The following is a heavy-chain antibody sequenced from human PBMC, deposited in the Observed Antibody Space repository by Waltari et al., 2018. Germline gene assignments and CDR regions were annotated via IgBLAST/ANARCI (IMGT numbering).Heavy chain of an antibody. CDR2: IYWDDDK. J-gene: IGHJ5*02. CDR1: GFSLSTSGVG. Sequence: QITLKESGPTLVKPTQTLTLTCTFSGFSLSTSGVGVGWIRQPPGKALEWLALIYWDDDKRYSPSLKSRLTITKDTSKNQVVLTMTNMDPVDTATYYCARHGVIAAPSPPPLWFDPWGQGTLVTVSS. D-gene: IGHD6-6*01. CDR3: ARHGVIAAPSPPPLWFDP. V-gene: IGHV2-5*02.